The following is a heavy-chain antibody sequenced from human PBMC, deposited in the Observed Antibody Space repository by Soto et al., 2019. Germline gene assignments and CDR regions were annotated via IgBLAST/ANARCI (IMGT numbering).Heavy chain of an antibody. CDR2: ISSSGSTI. CDR3: ARNVRKVVPPP. CDR1: GFTFSDYY. J-gene: IGHJ5*02. V-gene: IGHV3-11*01. D-gene: IGHD2-2*01. Sequence: QVQLVESGGGLVKPGGSLRLSCAASGFTFSDYYMSWIRQARGKGREWVSYISSSGSTIYHADSVEGRFTISRDNAKNSLYLKMNSLRAEDAAVYYCARNVRKVVPPPWGQGTLVTVSS.